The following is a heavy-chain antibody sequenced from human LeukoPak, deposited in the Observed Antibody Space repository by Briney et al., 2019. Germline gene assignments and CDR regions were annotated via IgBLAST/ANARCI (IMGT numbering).Heavy chain of an antibody. CDR2: IYYSGST. V-gene: IGHV4-59*08. CDR3: AREQRDPRGGYYYMDV. CDR1: GGSISSYY. J-gene: IGHJ6*03. D-gene: IGHD6-25*01. Sequence: SETLSLTCTVSGGSISSYYWSWIRQPPGKGLEWIGYIYYSGSTNYNPSLKSRVTISVDTSKNQFSLKLSSVTAADTAVYYCAREQRDPRGGYYYMDVWGKGTTVTVSS.